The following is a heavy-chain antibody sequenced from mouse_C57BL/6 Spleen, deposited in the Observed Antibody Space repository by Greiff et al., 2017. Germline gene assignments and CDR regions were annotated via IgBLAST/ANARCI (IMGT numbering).Heavy chain of an antibody. CDR1: GYTFTSYW. CDR2: IDPSDSYT. J-gene: IGHJ4*01. D-gene: IGHD2-5*01. Sequence: QVQLQQPGAELVMPGASVKLSCKASGYTFTSYWMHWVKQRPGQGLEWIGEIDPSDSYTNYNQKFKGKSTLTVDKSSSTAYMQLSSLTSEDSAVYYCARLPPYRPPYYSNYLYAMDYWGQGTSVTVSS. CDR3: ARLPPYRPPYYSNYLYAMDY. V-gene: IGHV1-69*01.